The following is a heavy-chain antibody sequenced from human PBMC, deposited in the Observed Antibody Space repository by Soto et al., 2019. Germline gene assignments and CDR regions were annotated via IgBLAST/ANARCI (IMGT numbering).Heavy chain of an antibody. CDR1: GFTFSSYA. CDR2: ISGSGGST. V-gene: IGHV3-23*01. Sequence: GGSLRLSCAASGFTFSSYAMSWVRQAPGKGLEWVSAISGSGGSTYYADSVKGRFTISRDNSKNTLYLQMNSLRAEDTAVYYCAKDPADDYDFWSGYFLYYFDYWGQGTLVTVSS. D-gene: IGHD3-3*01. J-gene: IGHJ4*02. CDR3: AKDPADDYDFWSGYFLYYFDY.